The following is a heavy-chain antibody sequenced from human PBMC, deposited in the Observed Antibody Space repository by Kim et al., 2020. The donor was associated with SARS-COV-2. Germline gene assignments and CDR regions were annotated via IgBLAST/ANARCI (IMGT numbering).Heavy chain of an antibody. CDR1: GASIRSYY. Sequence: SETLSLTCTVSGASIRSYYWSWIRQPPGKGLEWIGYINYSGTTNSIPSLKRRLTMSIDTSKNQSSLKLTSVTAADTAVYYYSRDSYSDSGHFKDLFAPW. V-gene: IGHV4-59*13. CDR3: SRDSYSDSGHFKDLFAP. CDR2: INYSGTT. D-gene: IGHD3-16*01. J-gene: IGHJ5*02.